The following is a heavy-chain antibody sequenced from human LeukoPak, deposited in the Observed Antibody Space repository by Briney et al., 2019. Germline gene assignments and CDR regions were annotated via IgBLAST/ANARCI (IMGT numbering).Heavy chain of an antibody. V-gene: IGHV4-4*07. CDR3: ARDPAPPTYYDFWSGYHSPWYFDL. CDR1: GGCISSYY. D-gene: IGHD3-3*01. J-gene: IGHJ2*01. CDR2: IYTSGST. Sequence: SETLSLTCTVSGGCISSYYWRWIRQRAGKGLEWIGRIYTSGSTNYNPSLKSRVTMSVDTSKNQFSLKLSSVTAADTAVYYCARDPAPPTYYDFWSGYHSPWYFDLWGRGTLVTVSS.